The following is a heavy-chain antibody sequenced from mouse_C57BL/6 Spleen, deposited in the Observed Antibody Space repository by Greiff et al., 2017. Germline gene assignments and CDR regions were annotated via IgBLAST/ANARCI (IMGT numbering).Heavy chain of an antibody. D-gene: IGHD2-4*01. Sequence: VQLQQPGAELVRPGTSVKLSCKASGYTFTSYWMHWVKQRPGQGLEWIGVIDPSDSYTNYNQKFKGKATLTVDTSSSTAYMQLSSLTSEDSAVYYCARRYYDYLYCAMDDWGQGTSVTVSS. CDR3: ARRYYDYLYCAMDD. J-gene: IGHJ4*01. CDR2: IDPSDSYT. CDR1: GYTFTSYW. V-gene: IGHV1-59*01.